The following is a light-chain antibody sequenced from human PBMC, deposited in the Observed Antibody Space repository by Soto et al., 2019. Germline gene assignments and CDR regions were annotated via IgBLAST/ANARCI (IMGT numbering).Light chain of an antibody. CDR3: QQYGDSPFG. Sequence: EIVLTQSPGTLSLSPGERATLSCRASQSVSSSYLAWYQHKPGQAPRLLIYDASNRATGIPDRFSGSGSGTDFTHTISRLEPEDFAVYYCQQYGDSPFGFGPGTKVDFK. CDR1: QSVSSSY. CDR2: DAS. J-gene: IGKJ3*01. V-gene: IGKV3-20*01.